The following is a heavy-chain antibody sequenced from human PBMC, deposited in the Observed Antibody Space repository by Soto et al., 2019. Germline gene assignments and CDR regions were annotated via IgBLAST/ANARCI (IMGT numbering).Heavy chain of an antibody. CDR3: ARMIRSYYDGVDV. CDR2: IHYSGST. V-gene: IGHV4-59*01. Sequence: QVQLQESGPGLVKPSETLSLTCTVSGGSISSYYWSWIRQPPGKGLEWIGHIHYSGSTNYNPSLESRVTISVDTPKNQLSLNLSSVTAADTAAYYCARMIRSYYDGVDVWGQGTTVTVSS. D-gene: IGHD3-22*01. CDR1: GGSISSYY. J-gene: IGHJ6*02.